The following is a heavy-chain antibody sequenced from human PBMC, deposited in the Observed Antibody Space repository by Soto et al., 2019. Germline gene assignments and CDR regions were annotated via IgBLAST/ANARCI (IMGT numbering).Heavy chain of an antibody. V-gene: IGHV3-74*01. CDR1: IFTFVSYW. J-gene: IGHJ6*02. CDR2: INVDGTET. CDR3: ARDKEVLLTNYGMAV. Sequence: PWWSLGLSCTSPIFTFVSYWMHWVRQAPGKGLVWVSDINVDGTETWYADSVKGRFTISRDNDKKTLYLHMTGLRVDDTGVYYCARDKEVLLTNYGMAVWGQGTTVTVSS.